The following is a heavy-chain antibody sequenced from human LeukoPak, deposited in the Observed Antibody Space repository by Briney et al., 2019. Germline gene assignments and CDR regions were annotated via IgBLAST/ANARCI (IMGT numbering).Heavy chain of an antibody. CDR2: IYYSGST. CDR3: AGDRSYYPSYYYMDV. CDR1: GGSMSSYY. V-gene: IGHV4-59*01. Sequence: SETLSLTCAVSGGSMSSYYWSWIRQPPGKGLEWIGYIYYSGSTNYNPSLKSRVTISVDSSKNQFSLELSSVTAADTAVYYCAGDRSYYPSYYYMDVWGKGTTVTVSS. J-gene: IGHJ6*03.